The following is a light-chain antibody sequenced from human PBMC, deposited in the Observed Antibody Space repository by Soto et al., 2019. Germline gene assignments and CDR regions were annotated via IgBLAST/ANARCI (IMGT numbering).Light chain of an antibody. CDR2: DAS. CDR3: QHRSNWPPIT. CDR1: QGVSRY. Sequence: ELVLTQSPATLSLSPGERATLSCRTSQGVSRYLAWYQQKPGQGPRLLIYDASNRATGIPARFSGSGSGTDFTLTISSLEPEDFAVYYCQHRSNWPPITFGQGTRLEIK. J-gene: IGKJ5*01. V-gene: IGKV3-11*01.